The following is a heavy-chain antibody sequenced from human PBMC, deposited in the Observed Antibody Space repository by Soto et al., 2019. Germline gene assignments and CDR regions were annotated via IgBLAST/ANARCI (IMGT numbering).Heavy chain of an antibody. Sequence: QITLKESGPTLVKPTQTLTLTCTFSGFSLNTAGVGVGWIRQPPGKALEWLVLIYWSDEERYRPSLRSRLTITKDTSKNQVVLTMTNMEPVDTATYYCALRGHCSGDSCYSAWGQGTLVTVSS. CDR2: IYWSDEE. V-gene: IGHV2-5*01. CDR1: GFSLNTAGVG. D-gene: IGHD2-15*01. J-gene: IGHJ5*02. CDR3: ALRGHCSGDSCYSA.